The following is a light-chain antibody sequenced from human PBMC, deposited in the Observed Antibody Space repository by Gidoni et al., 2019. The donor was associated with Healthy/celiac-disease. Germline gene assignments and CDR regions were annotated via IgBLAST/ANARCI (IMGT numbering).Light chain of an antibody. CDR2: DAS. CDR1: QSVSSY. Sequence: PGERATLSCRASQSVSSYLAWYQQKPGQAPRLLIYDASNRATGIPARFSGSGSGTEFTLTISSLEPEDFAVYYCQQRSNWPPITCGQGTRLEIK. V-gene: IGKV3-11*01. J-gene: IGKJ5*01. CDR3: QQRSNWPPIT.